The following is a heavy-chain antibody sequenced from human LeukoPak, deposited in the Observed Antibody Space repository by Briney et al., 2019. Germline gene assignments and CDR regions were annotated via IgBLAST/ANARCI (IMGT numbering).Heavy chain of an antibody. CDR1: GGTFTDYY. D-gene: IGHD1-1*01. CDR2: IDHSGST. CDR3: ARSRVGTTSGDYNYMDV. V-gene: IGHV4-34*01. Sequence: SETLSLTSAVYGGTFTDYYWTRIRQPPGKGLEWIGEIDHSGSTNYSPSLNSRVTISVDTSKNQFSLKMTSVTAADTAIYYCARSRVGTTSGDYNYMDVSGKEATVIVSS. J-gene: IGHJ6*03.